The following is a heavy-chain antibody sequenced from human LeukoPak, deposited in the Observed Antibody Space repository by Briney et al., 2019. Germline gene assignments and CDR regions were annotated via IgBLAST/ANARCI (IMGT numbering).Heavy chain of an antibody. V-gene: IGHV4-59*01. CDR3: VNGGSYLTK. J-gene: IGHJ4*02. Sequence: TETLSLTCTVSGDSIRSYWSWIRQSPGKGLEWIGYIYFTGTKNYNPSLKSRLTISIDTSRNQFSLKLSSATAADTAVYYCVNGGSYLTKWGQGTLVSVSS. D-gene: IGHD3-10*01. CDR2: IYFTGTK. CDR1: GDSIRSY.